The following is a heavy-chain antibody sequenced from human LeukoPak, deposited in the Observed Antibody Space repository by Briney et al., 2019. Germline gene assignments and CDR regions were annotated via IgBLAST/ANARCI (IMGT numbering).Heavy chain of an antibody. Sequence: SGTLSLTCTVSGGSISSSSYYWSWIRQPPGKGLEWIGSIYYSGSTYYNPSLKSRVTISVDTSKNQFSLKLSSVTAADTAVYYCARQRGGDYWGQGTLVTVSS. CDR1: GGSISSSSYY. D-gene: IGHD3-10*01. CDR3: ARQRGGDY. J-gene: IGHJ4*02. CDR2: IYYSGST. V-gene: IGHV4-39*01.